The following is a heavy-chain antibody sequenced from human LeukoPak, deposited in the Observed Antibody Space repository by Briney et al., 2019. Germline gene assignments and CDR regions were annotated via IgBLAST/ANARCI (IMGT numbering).Heavy chain of an antibody. Sequence: GGSLRLSCAASGFTFSSYSMNWVRQAPGKGLEWVSSISSSSSYIYYADSVKGRFTISRDNAKNTLYLQMNSLRAEDTAVYYCARDLFTGELTSDYWGQGTLVTVSS. CDR1: GFTFSSYS. CDR3: ARDLFTGELTSDY. V-gene: IGHV3-21*01. J-gene: IGHJ4*02. CDR2: ISSSSSYI. D-gene: IGHD1-26*01.